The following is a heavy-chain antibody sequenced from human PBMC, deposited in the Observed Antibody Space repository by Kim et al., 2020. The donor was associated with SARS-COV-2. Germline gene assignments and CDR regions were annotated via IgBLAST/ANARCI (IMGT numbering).Heavy chain of an antibody. D-gene: IGHD3-10*01. V-gene: IGHV1-24*01. CDR2: FDPEDGET. CDR3: ATVSGLTMVRANWCHFDY. Sequence: ASVKVSCKVSGYTLTELSMHWVRQAPGKGLEWMGGFDPEDGETIYAQKFQGRVTMTEDTSTDTAYMELSSLRSEDTAVYYCATVSGLTMVRANWCHFDYWGQGTLVTVSS. CDR1: GYTLTELS. J-gene: IGHJ4*02.